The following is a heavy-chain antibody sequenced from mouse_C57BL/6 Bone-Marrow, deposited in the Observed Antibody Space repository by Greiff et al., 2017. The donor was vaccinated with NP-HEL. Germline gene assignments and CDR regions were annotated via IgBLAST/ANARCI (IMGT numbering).Heavy chain of an antibody. CDR3: ARGPFLVREGGFAY. CDR1: GYTFTGYW. CDR2: ILPGSGST. D-gene: IGHD1-1*01. Sequence: VQLQESGAELMKPGASVKLSCKATGYTFTGYWIEWVKQRPGHGLEWIGEILPGSGSTNYNEKFKGKATFTADRSSNTAYMQLSSLTTEDSALYYCARGPFLVREGGFAYWGQGTMVTVSS. J-gene: IGHJ3*01. V-gene: IGHV1-9*01.